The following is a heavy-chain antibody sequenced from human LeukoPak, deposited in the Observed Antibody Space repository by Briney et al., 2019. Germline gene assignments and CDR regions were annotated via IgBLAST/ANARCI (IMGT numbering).Heavy chain of an antibody. V-gene: IGHV4-39*01. CDR2: IYYSGST. D-gene: IGHD1-26*01. Sequence: PSETLSLTCTVSGGSISSSSYYWGWIRQPPGKGLEWIGSIYYSGSTYYNPSLKSRVTVSVDTSKNQFSLKLRSVTAADTAVYHCARLPIVGATTPDYWGQGTLVTVSS. J-gene: IGHJ4*02. CDR1: GGSISSSSYY. CDR3: ARLPIVGATTPDY.